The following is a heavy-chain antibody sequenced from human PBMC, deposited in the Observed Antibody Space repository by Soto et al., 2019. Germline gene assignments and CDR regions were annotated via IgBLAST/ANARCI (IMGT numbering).Heavy chain of an antibody. CDR3: ARGDSTDCSNGVCSFFYNHDMDV. CDR2: INPKSGGT. Sequence: ASVKVSRKASGYSFTDYRIHWVRQAPGQGLEWLGRINPKSGGTSTAQKFQGWVTMTTDTSISTASMELTRLTSDDTAIYYCARGDSTDCSNGVCSFFYNHDMDVWGQGTTVTVSS. CDR1: GYSFTDYR. V-gene: IGHV1-2*04. J-gene: IGHJ6*02. D-gene: IGHD2-8*01.